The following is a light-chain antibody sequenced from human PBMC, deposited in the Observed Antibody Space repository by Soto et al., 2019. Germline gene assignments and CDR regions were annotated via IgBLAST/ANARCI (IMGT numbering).Light chain of an antibody. CDR1: SGHSTYA. V-gene: IGLV4-69*01. CDR3: QTWGTGGGVV. Sequence: QAVVTQSPSASASLGASVKLTCTLSSGHSTYAIAWHQQQPEKGPRYLMKLNSDGRHSKGDGIPDRFSGTSSGAERYLTISSLQSEDEADYYCQTWGTGGGVVFGGGTKLTVL. J-gene: IGLJ2*01. CDR2: LNSDGRH.